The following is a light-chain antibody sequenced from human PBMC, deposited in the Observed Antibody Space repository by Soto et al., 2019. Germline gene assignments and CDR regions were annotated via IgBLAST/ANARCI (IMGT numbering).Light chain of an antibody. CDR1: QSVSSS. J-gene: IGKJ2*01. CDR3: QQYNNLPPYP. Sequence: EIVMTQSPGTLSVSPGERATLSCRASQSVSSSLAWYQQRPGQAPRLLIYGASTRATGVPARFSGSGSGTEFTLTITRLQFEDFAVYYWQQYNNLPPYPFGQGTKLQIK. V-gene: IGKV3-15*01. CDR2: GAS.